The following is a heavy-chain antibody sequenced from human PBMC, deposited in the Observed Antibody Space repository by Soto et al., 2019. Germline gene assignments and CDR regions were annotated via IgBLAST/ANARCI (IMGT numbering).Heavy chain of an antibody. CDR1: GYTFSRYG. V-gene: IGHV1-18*01. CDR3: AKNGQPPYYYYGMDV. CDR2: VSGYNGDT. Sequence: QGQLVQSGPEVKKPGASVKVSCKASGYTFSRYGISWVRQAPGQGREWMGWVSGYNGDTKYAQKFQGRVTMTIDTSTYTAYMELRSLTSDDTAKYYCAKNGQPPYYYYGMDVWGLGTTVTVSS. D-gene: IGHD2-8*01. J-gene: IGHJ6*02.